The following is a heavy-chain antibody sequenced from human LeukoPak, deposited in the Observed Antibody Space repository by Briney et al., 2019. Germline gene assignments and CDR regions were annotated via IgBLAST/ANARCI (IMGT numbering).Heavy chain of an antibody. CDR2: IIPIFGTA. V-gene: IGHV1-69*13. CDR1: GGTFSSYA. CDR3: AIAVAGSQYYFDY. J-gene: IGHJ4*02. D-gene: IGHD6-19*01. Sequence: GASVTVSFMAPGGTFSSYAISWVRRAPGQGLEWMGGIIPIFGTANYAQKFQGRVTITADESTSTAYMELSSLRSEDTAVYYCAIAVAGSQYYFDYWGQGTLVTVSS.